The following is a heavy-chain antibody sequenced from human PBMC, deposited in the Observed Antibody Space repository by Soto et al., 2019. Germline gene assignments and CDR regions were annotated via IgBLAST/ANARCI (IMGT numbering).Heavy chain of an antibody. D-gene: IGHD6-6*01. J-gene: IGHJ4*02. CDR3: AREGNSIAARLLDY. Sequence: EVQLVESGGGLVKPGGSLRLSCAASGFTFSSYSMNWVRQAPGKGLEWVSSISSSSSYIYYADSVKGRFTISRDNAKNSLYLQMNSLRAEDTAVYYCAREGNSIAARLLDYWGQGTLVTVSS. CDR1: GFTFSSYS. V-gene: IGHV3-21*01. CDR2: ISSSSSYI.